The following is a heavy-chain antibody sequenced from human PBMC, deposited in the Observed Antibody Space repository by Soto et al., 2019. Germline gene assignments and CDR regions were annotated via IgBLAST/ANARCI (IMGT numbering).Heavy chain of an antibody. CDR3: ARRVHDAFDI. J-gene: IGHJ3*02. CDR1: GDSINRDDYY. CDR2: INHSGST. V-gene: IGHV4-34*01. Sequence: SETLSLTCTVSGDSINRDDYYWIWIRHPPGKGLEWIGEINHSGSTNYNPSLKSRVTISVDTSKNQFSLKLSSVTAADTAVYYCARRVHDAFDIWGQGTMGTVSS.